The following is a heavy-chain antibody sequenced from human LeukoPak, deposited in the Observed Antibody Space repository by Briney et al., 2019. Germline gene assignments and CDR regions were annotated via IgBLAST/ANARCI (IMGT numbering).Heavy chain of an antibody. CDR3: ARHRGSSSWSRFDY. CDR2: INHSGST. D-gene: IGHD6-13*01. J-gene: IGHJ4*02. V-gene: IGHV4-34*01. Sequence: SETLSLTCAVYGGSFSGYYWSWIRQPPGKGLEWIGEINHSGSTNYNPSLKSRVTISVDTSKNQFSLKLSSVTAADTAVYYCARHRGSSSWSRFDYWGQGALVTVSS. CDR1: GGSFSGYY.